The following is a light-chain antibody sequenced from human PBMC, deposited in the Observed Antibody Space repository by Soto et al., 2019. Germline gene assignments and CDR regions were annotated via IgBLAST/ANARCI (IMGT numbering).Light chain of an antibody. CDR2: DAS. Sequence: EIVMTQSPATLSVSPGERATISCRASQSVSSNLARYQQKPDQAPRLLIYDASTRATGIPARFSCSGSGTEFTLTISSLQSEDFAVYYCQQYNNWPPVTFGQGTRLEIK. J-gene: IGKJ5*01. V-gene: IGKV3-15*01. CDR3: QQYNNWPPVT. CDR1: QSVSSN.